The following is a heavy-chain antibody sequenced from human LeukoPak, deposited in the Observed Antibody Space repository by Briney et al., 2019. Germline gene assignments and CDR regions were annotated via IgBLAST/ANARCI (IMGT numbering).Heavy chain of an antibody. CDR1: GGSFSGYY. CDR2: INHSGST. J-gene: IGHJ4*02. D-gene: IGHD1-26*01. Sequence: SETLSLTCAVYGGSFSGYYWSWIRQPPGKGLEWIGEINHSGSTNYNPSLKSRVTISVDTSKKQFSLRLSSVTAVDTAVYYCARGGAVGATTWYFDYWGQGALVTVSS. V-gene: IGHV4-34*01. CDR3: ARGGAVGATTWYFDY.